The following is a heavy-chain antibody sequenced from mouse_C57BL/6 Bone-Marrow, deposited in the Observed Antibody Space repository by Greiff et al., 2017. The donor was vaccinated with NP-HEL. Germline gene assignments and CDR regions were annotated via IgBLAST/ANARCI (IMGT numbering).Heavy chain of an antibody. CDR1: GYPFTSYG. D-gene: IGHD2-5*01. CDR3: ARSGSNYWYFDV. V-gene: IGHV1-81*01. CDR2: IYPRSGNT. J-gene: IGHJ1*03. Sequence: VQLQQSGAELARPGASVKLSCKASGYPFTSYGISWVKQRTGQGLEWIGEIYPRSGNTYYNEKFKGKATLTADKSSSTAYMELRSLTSEDSAVYFCARSGSNYWYFDVWGTGTTVTVSS.